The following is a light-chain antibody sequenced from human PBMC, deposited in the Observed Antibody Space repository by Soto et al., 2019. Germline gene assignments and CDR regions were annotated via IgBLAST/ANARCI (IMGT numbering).Light chain of an antibody. CDR1: QSVRSN. CDR3: QQNNDWPLT. V-gene: IGKV3-15*01. J-gene: IGKJ1*01. CDR2: GAF. Sequence: EIVMTQSPVTLSVSPGERATLSCRASQSVRSNLAWYQQKPGQAPSLLIYGAFTRATGIPTRFSGTGSGTEFTLTISSLQSKDFALYYCQQNNDWPLTFGQGTKVDIK.